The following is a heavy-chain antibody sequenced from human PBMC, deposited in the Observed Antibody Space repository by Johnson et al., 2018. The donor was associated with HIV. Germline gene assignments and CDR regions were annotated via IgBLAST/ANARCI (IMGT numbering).Heavy chain of an antibody. CDR1: GFTFSSYD. CDR2: IGTAGDT. CDR3: ARAIGDGYPGMKAFDI. Sequence: VQLVESGGGLVQPGGSLRLSCAASGFTFSSYDMHWVRQATGKGLEWVSAIGTAGDTYYPGSVKGRFTISRENAKNSLYLQRNSLRAGDTAVYYCARAIGDGYPGMKAFDIWGQGTMVTVSS. V-gene: IGHV3-13*01. D-gene: IGHD5-24*01. J-gene: IGHJ3*02.